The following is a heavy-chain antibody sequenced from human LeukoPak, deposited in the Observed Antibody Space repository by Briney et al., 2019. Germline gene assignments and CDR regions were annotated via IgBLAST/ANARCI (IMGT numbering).Heavy chain of an antibody. D-gene: IGHD2-2*01. CDR2: ISGSGGST. J-gene: IGHJ4*02. CDR3: AKGMGSTSCYVCFDH. CDR1: GFTFSSYA. V-gene: IGHV3-23*01. Sequence: PGGSLRLSCAASGFTFSSYAMSWVRQAPGKGLEWVSTISGSGGSTYFADSVKGRFTISRDNPKNTLYLQMNSLRAEDTAVYYCAKGMGSTSCYVCFDHWGQGTLVTVSS.